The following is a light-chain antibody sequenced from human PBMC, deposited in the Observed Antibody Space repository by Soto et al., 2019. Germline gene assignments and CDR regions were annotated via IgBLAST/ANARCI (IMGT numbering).Light chain of an antibody. Sequence: DIQMTQSPSSLSASVGDRVSITCRASQGISNYLAWYQQKPGEVPNLLIYSASTLQSGVPSRFSRSGSGTDFTLTISSLQPEDVATYYCQKYNSAPPTFGQGTKVEIK. J-gene: IGKJ1*01. CDR1: QGISNY. CDR3: QKYNSAPPT. V-gene: IGKV1-27*01. CDR2: SAS.